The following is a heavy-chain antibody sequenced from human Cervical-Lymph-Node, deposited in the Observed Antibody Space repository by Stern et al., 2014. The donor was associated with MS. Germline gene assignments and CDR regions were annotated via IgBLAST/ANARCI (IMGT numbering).Heavy chain of an antibody. D-gene: IGHD2-2*01. V-gene: IGHV1-69*01. Sequence: VQLVESGAEVRQPGSSVRVSCKTSGGTFNSYSINWVRQAPGQGLEWMGGIIPVFRVKHYAQRFRDRVTLTAGASTITVYMELSGLTPRDTAVDYCARDRPARRVPHDALDIWGQGTVITVSS. J-gene: IGHJ3*02. CDR2: IIPVFRVK. CDR3: ARDRPARRVPHDALDI. CDR1: GGTFNSYS.